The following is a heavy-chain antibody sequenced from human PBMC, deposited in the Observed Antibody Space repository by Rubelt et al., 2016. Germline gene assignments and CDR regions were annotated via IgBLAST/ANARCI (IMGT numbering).Heavy chain of an antibody. Sequence: QVQLVQSGAEVKNPGASVKVSCKASGYTFTSYGISWVRQAPGQGLEWMGWISTYNGNTNYAQKFQGRVTMTTDKSTSTAYMELRGLRSGDTAVYYCARDDQVGAGDSWGQGTLVTVSS. CDR2: ISTYNGNT. CDR1: GYTFTSYG. V-gene: IGHV1-18*01. CDR3: ARDDQVGAGDS. J-gene: IGHJ4*02. D-gene: IGHD1-26*01.